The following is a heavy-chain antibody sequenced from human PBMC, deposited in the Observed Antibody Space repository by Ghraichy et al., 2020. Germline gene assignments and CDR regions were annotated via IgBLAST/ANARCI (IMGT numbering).Heavy chain of an antibody. CDR1: GGSISCYY. V-gene: IGHV4-4*07. CDR2: IYTRVST. Sequence: SETLSLTCTVSGGSISCYYWRWIRQHAGKGLEWIGRIYTRVSTNYNPSLKSRVTRSVDTSKNQFSLKVSSVTAADTAVYYCARSPFFAGMVSYWFDPWGQGTLVNVSS. J-gene: IGHJ5*02. D-gene: IGHD5-18*01. CDR3: ARSPFFAGMVSYWFDP.